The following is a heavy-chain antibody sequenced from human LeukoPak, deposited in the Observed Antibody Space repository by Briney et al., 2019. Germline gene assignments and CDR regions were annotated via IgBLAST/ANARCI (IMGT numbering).Heavy chain of an antibody. Sequence: PGGSLRLSCAASGFTFSSYAMSWVRQAPGKGLVWVSDISGSGGSTYYADSVKGRFTISRDSSKNTLYLQMNSLRAEDTAVYYCAKDREHVFGFRSANWFDPWGQGTLVTVSS. CDR3: AKDREHVFGFRSANWFDP. D-gene: IGHD3-10*02. V-gene: IGHV3-23*01. CDR2: ISGSGGST. J-gene: IGHJ5*02. CDR1: GFTFSSYA.